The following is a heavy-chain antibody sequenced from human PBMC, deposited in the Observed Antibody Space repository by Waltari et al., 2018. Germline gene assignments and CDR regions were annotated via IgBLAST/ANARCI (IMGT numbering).Heavy chain of an antibody. D-gene: IGHD3-9*01. CDR2: IYHSGST. V-gene: IGHV4-38-2*02. J-gene: IGHJ6*02. CDR1: GYSISSGYY. Sequence: QVQLQESGPGLVKPSETLSLTCAVSGYSISSGYYWGWIPPPPWKGLEWIGSIYHSGSTYYNPSLKSRVTISVDTSKNQFSLKLSSVTAADTAVYYCAREGYDILTATRGMDVWGQGTTVTVSS. CDR3: AREGYDILTATRGMDV.